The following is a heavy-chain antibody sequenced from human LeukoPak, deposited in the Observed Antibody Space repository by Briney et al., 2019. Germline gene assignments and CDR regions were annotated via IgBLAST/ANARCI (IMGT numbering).Heavy chain of an antibody. V-gene: IGHV1-2*02. Sequence: GASVKASCKASGYTFTGYYMHWVRQAPGQGLEWMGWINPNSGGTNYAQKFQGRVTMTRDTSISTAYMELSRLRSDDTAVYYCARGLSSFSSYYTANYYYGMDVWGQGTTVTVSS. J-gene: IGHJ6*02. CDR3: ARGLSSFSSYYTANYYYGMDV. D-gene: IGHD3-3*01. CDR2: INPNSGGT. CDR1: GYTFTGYY.